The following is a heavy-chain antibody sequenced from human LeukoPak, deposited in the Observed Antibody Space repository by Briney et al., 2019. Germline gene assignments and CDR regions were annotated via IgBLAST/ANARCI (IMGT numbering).Heavy chain of an antibody. CDR2: IYHSGST. CDR1: GYSISSGYY. J-gene: IGHJ4*02. CDR3: ARLHYGLRFLKWLSYFDY. V-gene: IGHV4-38-2*01. Sequence: SETLSLTCAVSGYSISSGYYWGWIRQPPGKGLEWIGSIYHSGSTYYNPSLKSRVTISVDTSKNQFSLKLSSVTAADTAVYYCARLHYGLRFLKWLSYFDYWGQGTLVTVSS. D-gene: IGHD3-3*01.